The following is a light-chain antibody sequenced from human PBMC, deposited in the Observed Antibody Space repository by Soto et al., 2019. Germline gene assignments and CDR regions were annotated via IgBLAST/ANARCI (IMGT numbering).Light chain of an antibody. V-gene: IGKV3-20*01. Sequence: EIVLTQSPGSLSLSPGERATLSRTASQSVSSSYLAWYQQKPGQAPRLLIYGASSRAIGIPDRFSGSGSGTDFTLTFSRLEPEDFAVYYCQRYDNSLTFGGGTKVEIK. CDR2: GAS. CDR3: QRYDNSLT. CDR1: QSVSSSY. J-gene: IGKJ4*01.